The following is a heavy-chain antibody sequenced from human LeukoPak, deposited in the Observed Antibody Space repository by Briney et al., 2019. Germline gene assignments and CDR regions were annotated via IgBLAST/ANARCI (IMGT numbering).Heavy chain of an antibody. J-gene: IGHJ4*02. D-gene: IGHD6-19*01. V-gene: IGHV4-59*08. Sequence: SETLSLTCTVSGGSISSHYWSWIRQPPGKGLEWIGFINYSGSTTYNPSLKSRVTISVDTSRNQFSLKLSSVTAADRAVYYCARGYSTGWYGGFDFWGQGTLVTVSS. CDR3: ARGYSTGWYGGFDF. CDR2: INYSGST. CDR1: GGSISSHY.